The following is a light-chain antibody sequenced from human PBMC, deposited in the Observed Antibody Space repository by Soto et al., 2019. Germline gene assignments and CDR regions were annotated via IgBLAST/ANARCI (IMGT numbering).Light chain of an antibody. J-gene: IGKJ2*01. V-gene: IGKV1-5*01. Sequence: DIQMTQSPSTLSASVGDGVTITCRASQNISAWLAWYQQRTGKAPKFLIYDASNLETGVSSRFSGSGSGTEFTLTIRSLQPDDFATYDCQQYDSSSPTFGQGTKLEIK. CDR2: DAS. CDR3: QQYDSSSPT. CDR1: QNISAW.